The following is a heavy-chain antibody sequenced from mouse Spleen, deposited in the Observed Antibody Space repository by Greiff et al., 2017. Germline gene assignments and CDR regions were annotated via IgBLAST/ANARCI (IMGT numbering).Heavy chain of an antibody. D-gene: IGHD4-1*01. J-gene: IGHJ1*01. CDR3: ARRLTGYWYFDV. CDR2: ISSGGGNT. V-gene: IGHV5-9*01. Sequence: EVMLVESGGGLVKPGGSLKLSCAASGFTFSSYTMSWVRQTPAKRLEWVATISSGGGNTYYPDSVKGRFTISRDNARNTLYLQMSSLRSEDTAMYYCARRLTGYWYFDVWGAGTTVTVSS. CDR1: GFTFSSYT.